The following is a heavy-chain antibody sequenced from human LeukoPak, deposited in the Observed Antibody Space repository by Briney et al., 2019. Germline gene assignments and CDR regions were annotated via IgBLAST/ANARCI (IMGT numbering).Heavy chain of an antibody. V-gene: IGHV4-4*02. CDR1: GGSIISSNW. J-gene: IGHJ4*02. D-gene: IGHD4-23*01. CDR3: ARNAGSSDVDY. CDR2: IYHRGST. Sequence: SGTLSLTCAVSGGSIISSNWWTWVRQPPAKGLEWIGEIYHRGSTNYHPSLKSRVIISVDKSSNQFSLKLNSVTAADTAVYYCARNAGSSDVDYWGQGTLVTV.